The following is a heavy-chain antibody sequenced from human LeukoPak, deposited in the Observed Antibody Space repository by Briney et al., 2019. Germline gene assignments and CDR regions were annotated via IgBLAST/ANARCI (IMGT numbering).Heavy chain of an antibody. V-gene: IGHV4-59*12. CDR1: GGSISSYY. CDR2: IYHTGST. D-gene: IGHD3-22*01. Sequence: SETLSLTCTVSGGSISSYYWSWIRQPLGKGLEWIGSIYHTGSTYYSPSLKSRVTISVDTSKNQFSLKLSSVTAADTAVYYCARVRYYDSSGYFFDAFDVWGQGTMVTVSS. CDR3: ARVRYYDSSGYFFDAFDV. J-gene: IGHJ3*01.